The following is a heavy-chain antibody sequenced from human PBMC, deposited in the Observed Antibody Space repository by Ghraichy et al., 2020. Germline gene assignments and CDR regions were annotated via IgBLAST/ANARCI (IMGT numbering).Heavy chain of an antibody. V-gene: IGHV3-30*18. CDR1: GFTFRTYG. D-gene: IGHD4-17*01. CDR3: AKDRGPWRHGDDGWYHGMDV. Sequence: GESLNISCAASGFTFRTYGMHWVRQAPGKGLEWVALMSYDGSNKYYADSVEGRFTISRDNSENTLYLQMDSLRPEDTAVYYCAKDRGPWRHGDDGWYHGMDVWGQGTTVTVSS. J-gene: IGHJ6*02. CDR2: MSYDGSNK.